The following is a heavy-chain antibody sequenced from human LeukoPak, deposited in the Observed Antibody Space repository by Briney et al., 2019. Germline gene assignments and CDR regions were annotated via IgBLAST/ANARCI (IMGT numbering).Heavy chain of an antibody. D-gene: IGHD3-22*01. CDR1: GGSISSYY. J-gene: IGHJ4*02. Sequence: SETLSLTCTVSGGSISSYYWTWIRQPPGKGLEWIGYIYYSGSTNYSPSLKSRVTISVDTSKNQFSLKLSSVTAADTAVYYCARGKYDSSGYTFDYWGQGTLVTVSS. CDR2: IYYSGST. V-gene: IGHV4-59*01. CDR3: ARGKYDSSGYTFDY.